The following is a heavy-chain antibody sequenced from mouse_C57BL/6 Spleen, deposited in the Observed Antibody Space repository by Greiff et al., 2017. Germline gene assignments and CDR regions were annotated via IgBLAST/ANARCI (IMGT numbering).Heavy chain of an antibody. CDR1: GYTFTSYW. CDR2: INPSNGGT. Sequence: QVQLKQPGTELVKPGASVKLSCKASGYTFTSYWMHWVKQRPGQGLEWIGNINPSNGGTNYNEKFKSKATLTVDKSSSTAYMQLSSLTSEASAVYYCARWDDGSSYPFAYWGQGTLVTVAA. D-gene: IGHD1-1*01. J-gene: IGHJ3*01. V-gene: IGHV1-53*01. CDR3: ARWDDGSSYPFAY.